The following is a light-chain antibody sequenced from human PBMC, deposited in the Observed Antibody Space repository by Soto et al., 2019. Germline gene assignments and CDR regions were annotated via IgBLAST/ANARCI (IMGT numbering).Light chain of an antibody. CDR3: SSFAAGGV. CDR1: SSDVGGYNY. CDR2: EVT. V-gene: IGLV2-8*01. Sequence: QSALTQPPSASGSPGQSVAISCTGTSSDVGGYNYVSWYQQHPGKAPKLIIYEVTKRPSGVPDRFSGSKSGNTASLTVSGLQAEDEADYSCSSFAAGGVFGGGTKLTVL. J-gene: IGLJ3*02.